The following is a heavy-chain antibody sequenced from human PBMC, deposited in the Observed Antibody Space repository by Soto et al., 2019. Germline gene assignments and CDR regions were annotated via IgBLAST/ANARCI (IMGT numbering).Heavy chain of an antibody. Sequence: PGGSLRLSCAASGFTFSDYYMSWIRQAPGKGLEWVSYISSSSSYTNYADSVKGRFTISRDNAKNSLYLQMNSLRAEDTAVYYCTTFSGWYYYFDDWGKGTLVTVSS. J-gene: IGHJ4*02. D-gene: IGHD6-19*01. CDR2: ISSSSSYT. CDR3: TTFSGWYYYFDD. V-gene: IGHV3-11*03. CDR1: GFTFSDYY.